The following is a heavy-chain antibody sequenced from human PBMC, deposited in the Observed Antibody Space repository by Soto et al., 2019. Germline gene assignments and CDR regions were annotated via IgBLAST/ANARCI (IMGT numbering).Heavy chain of an antibody. Sequence: PSETLSLTCAVYGGSFSGYYWSWIRQPPGKGLEWIGEINHSGSTNYNPSLKSRVTISVDTSKNQFSLKLSSVTAADTAVYYCARGHTYYCGSGSLPSHSYYYYYGMDVWGQGTTVTVSS. D-gene: IGHD3-10*01. V-gene: IGHV4-34*01. CDR2: INHSGST. J-gene: IGHJ6*02. CDR1: GGSFSGYY. CDR3: ARGHTYYCGSGSLPSHSYYYYYGMDV.